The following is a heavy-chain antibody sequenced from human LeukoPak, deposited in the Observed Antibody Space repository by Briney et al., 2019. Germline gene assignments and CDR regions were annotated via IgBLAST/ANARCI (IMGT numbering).Heavy chain of an antibody. D-gene: IGHD6-19*01. J-gene: IGHJ3*02. Sequence: ASVKVSCKASGYTFTGYYMHWVRQAPGQGLEWMGWINPNSGDTNYSQKFQGRVSMTRDTSINTAYMELSRLTSDDTAVYYCARDLYSSGWADAFDIWGQGTMVTVSS. V-gene: IGHV1-2*02. CDR1: GYTFTGYY. CDR2: INPNSGDT. CDR3: ARDLYSSGWADAFDI.